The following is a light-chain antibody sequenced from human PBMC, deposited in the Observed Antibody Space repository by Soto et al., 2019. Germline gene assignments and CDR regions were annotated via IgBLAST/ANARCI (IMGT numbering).Light chain of an antibody. CDR2: DAS. V-gene: IGKV3D-20*02. CDR1: QSVSSSY. CDR3: QQRSNWPST. J-gene: IGKJ4*01. Sequence: EIVLTQSPGALSLSPGERATLSCGASQSVSSSYLAWYQQKPGQAPRLLIYDASNRATGIPARFSGSGSGTDFTLTITSLEPEDFAVYYCQQRSNWPSTFGGGTKVEI.